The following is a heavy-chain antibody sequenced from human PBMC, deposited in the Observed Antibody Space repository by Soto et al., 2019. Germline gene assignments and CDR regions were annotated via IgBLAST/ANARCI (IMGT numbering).Heavy chain of an antibody. CDR2: IYTRGST. CDR3: ARDPPPSPPDYYYGMDV. D-gene: IGHD2-2*01. CDR1: GGSISSYY. V-gene: IGHV4-4*07. J-gene: IGHJ6*02. Sequence: QVQLQESGPGLVKPSETLSLTRTVSGGSISSYYWSRIRQPAGKGLEWFGRIYTRGSTNYNPSLKSRVTMSVDTSKNQFSLKLSSVTAADTAVYYCARDPPPSPPDYYYGMDVWGQGTTVTVSS.